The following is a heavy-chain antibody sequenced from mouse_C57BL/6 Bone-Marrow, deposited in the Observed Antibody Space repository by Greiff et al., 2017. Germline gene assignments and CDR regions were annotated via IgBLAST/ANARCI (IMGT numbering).Heavy chain of an antibody. CDR1: GYAFSSSW. Sequence: VQLQQSGPELVKPGASVKISCKASGYAFSSSWMNWVKQRPGKGLEWIGRIYPGDGDTNYNGKFEGKATLTADKSSSTAYMQLSSLTSEDSAVYCCAREGKAGLYAMDYWGQGTSVTVSS. CDR3: AREGKAGLYAMDY. CDR2: IYPGDGDT. V-gene: IGHV1-82*01. J-gene: IGHJ4*01.